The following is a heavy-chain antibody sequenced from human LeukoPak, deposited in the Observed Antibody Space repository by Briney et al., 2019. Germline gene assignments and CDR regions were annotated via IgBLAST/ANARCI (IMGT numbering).Heavy chain of an antibody. V-gene: IGHV4-34*01. CDR1: GGSFSGYY. J-gene: IGHJ4*02. Sequence: SETLSLTCAVYGGSFSGYYWSWIRQPPGKGLEWIGEINHSGSTNYNPSLKSRVTISVDTSKNQFSLKLSSVTAADTAVYYCARRRDIIARHDYWGQGTMVTVSS. CDR3: ARRRDIIARHDY. D-gene: IGHD6-13*01. CDR2: INHSGST.